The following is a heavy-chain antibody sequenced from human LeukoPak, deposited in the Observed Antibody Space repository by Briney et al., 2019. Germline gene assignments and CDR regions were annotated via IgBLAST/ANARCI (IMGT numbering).Heavy chain of an antibody. D-gene: IGHD1-26*01. Sequence: GGSLRLSCAACGFTFSSYWMSWVRQAPGKGLEWVANIKQDGSEKYYVDSVKGRFTISRDNAKNSLYLQMNSLRAEDTAVYYCARGGFGVGANYWGPGTLVTVSS. V-gene: IGHV3-7*03. CDR2: IKQDGSEK. J-gene: IGHJ4*02. CDR1: GFTFSSYW. CDR3: ARGGFGVGANY.